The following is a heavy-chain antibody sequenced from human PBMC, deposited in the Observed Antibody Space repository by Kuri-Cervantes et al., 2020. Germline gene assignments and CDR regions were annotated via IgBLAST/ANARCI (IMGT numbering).Heavy chain of an antibody. CDR3: ASSSRYYDSSGYYSGDWSDP. D-gene: IGHD3-22*01. V-gene: IGHV4-30-4*01. CDR1: GGSISSGDYY. Sequence: SETLSLTCTVSGGSISSGDYYWSWIRQPPGKGLEWIGYIYYSGSTYYNPSLKSRVTISVDTSKNQFSLKLSSVTAADTAVYYCASSSRYYDSSGYYSGDWSDPWGQGTLVTVSS. J-gene: IGHJ5*02. CDR2: IYYSGST.